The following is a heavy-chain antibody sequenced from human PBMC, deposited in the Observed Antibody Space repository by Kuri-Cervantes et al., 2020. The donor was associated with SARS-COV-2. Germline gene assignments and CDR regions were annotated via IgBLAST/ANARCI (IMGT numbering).Heavy chain of an antibody. CDR2: MNPNSGNT. V-gene: IGHV1-8*01. D-gene: IGHD2-15*01. J-gene: IGHJ1*01. CDR3: AGVGVDARYFQH. Sequence: ASVKVSCKASGYTFTSYDINWVRQATGQGLEWMGWMNPNSGNTGYAQKFQGRVTMTRDTSISTAYMELSRLGSDDTAVYYCAGVGVDARYFQHWGQGTLVTVSS. CDR1: GYTFTSYD.